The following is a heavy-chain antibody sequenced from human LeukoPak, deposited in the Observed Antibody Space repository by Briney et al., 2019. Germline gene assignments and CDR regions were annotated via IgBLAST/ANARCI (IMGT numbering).Heavy chain of an antibody. CDR1: GFTFSSYG. D-gene: IGHD3-9*01. CDR3: ANAHYDILTGYYGYYYGMDV. CDR2: IRYYGSNK. J-gene: IGHJ6*02. Sequence: PGGSLRLSCAASGFTFSSYGRHWVRQAPGKGLDWVAVIRYYGSNKYYADSVKVRFTISRDNSKTTVYLQMNSLRAEDTAVYYCANAHYDILTGYYGYYYGMDVWGQGTTVTVSS. V-gene: IGHV3-30*02.